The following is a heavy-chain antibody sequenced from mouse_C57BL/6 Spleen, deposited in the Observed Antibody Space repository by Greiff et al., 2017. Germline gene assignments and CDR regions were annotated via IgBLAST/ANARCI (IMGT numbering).Heavy chain of an antibody. CDR2: IWTGGGT. J-gene: IGHJ4*01. CDR3: ASYYGSPRDYAMGY. V-gene: IGHV2-9-1*01. CDR1: GFSLTSYA. D-gene: IGHD1-1*01. Sequence: QVQLKESGPGLVAPSQSLSITCTVSGFSLTSYAISWVRQPPGKGLEWLGVIWTGGGTNYNSALKSRLNISKDNSKSQVFLKMNSLQTDDTARYXCASYYGSPRDYAMGYGGQGTSVTGSS.